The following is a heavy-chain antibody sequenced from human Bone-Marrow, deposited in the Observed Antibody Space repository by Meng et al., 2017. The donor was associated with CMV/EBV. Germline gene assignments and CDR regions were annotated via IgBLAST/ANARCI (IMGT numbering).Heavy chain of an antibody. V-gene: IGHV4-59*01. CDR1: GGSISSYY. CDR2: IYYSGIT. D-gene: IGHD3-10*01. CDR3: ARDRGELLLDY. J-gene: IGHJ4*02. Sequence: GSLRLSCTAPGGSISSYYWSWIRQPPGKGLEWIGYIYYSGITNYNPSLKSRVTISIDTSKNQFSLKLSSVTAADTAVYYCARDRGELLLDYWGQGTLVTVSS.